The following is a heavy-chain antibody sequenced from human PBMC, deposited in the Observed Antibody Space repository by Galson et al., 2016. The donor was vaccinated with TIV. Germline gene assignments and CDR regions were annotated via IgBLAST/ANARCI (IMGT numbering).Heavy chain of an antibody. D-gene: IGHD3-22*01. V-gene: IGHV1-46*01. CDR2: INPSGGST. Sequence: SVKVSCKASGYTFTGYFIHWVRLAPGQGLEWMGIINPSGGSTSYAQKFQGRVTMTRVTSTSTVYMELSSLRSEDTAVYYCARDGEVGSSDYDHWGQGTLVSVSS. CDR1: GYTFTGYF. CDR3: ARDGEVGSSDYDH. J-gene: IGHJ4*02.